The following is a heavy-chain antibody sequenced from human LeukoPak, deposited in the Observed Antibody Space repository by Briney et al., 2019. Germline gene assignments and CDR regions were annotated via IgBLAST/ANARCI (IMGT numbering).Heavy chain of an antibody. V-gene: IGHV3-9*01. CDR2: ISLNSVKT. D-gene: IGHD2-21*01. CDR3: VKDDGCYS. J-gene: IGHJ3*01. Sequence: PGGSLRLSCAASGFTFDYYAMHWVRQAPGKGLEWVSGISLNSVKTGYADSVKGRFIISRDNAKNSLYLQMNSLRTEDTALYYCVKDDGCYSWGQGTMVTVSS. CDR1: GFTFDYYA.